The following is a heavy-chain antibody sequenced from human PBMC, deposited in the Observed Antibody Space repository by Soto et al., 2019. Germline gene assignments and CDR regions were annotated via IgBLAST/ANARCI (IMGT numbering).Heavy chain of an antibody. CDR3: SRRAGDGGNDY. CDR2: IRSRTNNYVT. J-gene: IGHJ4*02. Sequence: PGGSLRLSCAASGFTLSDSEMHWVRQASGKGLEWVGRIRSRTNNYVTTYGASVRGRFTISRDDSNNAAYLQMNSLKTEDTAVYYCSRRAGDGGNDYWGQGTVVTVSS. V-gene: IGHV3-73*01. D-gene: IGHD3-10*01. CDR1: GFTLSDSE.